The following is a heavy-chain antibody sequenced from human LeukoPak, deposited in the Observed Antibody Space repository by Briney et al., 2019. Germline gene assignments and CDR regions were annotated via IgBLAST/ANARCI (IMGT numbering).Heavy chain of an antibody. CDR2: IIPIFGTA. D-gene: IGHD3-10*01. CDR1: GGTFSSYA. CDR3: ARDPTMVRGVPVWFDP. V-gene: IGHV1-69*01. J-gene: IGHJ5*02. Sequence: PMASVKVSCKASGGTFSSYAISWVRQAPGQGLEWMGGIIPIFGTANYAQKFQGRVTITADESTSTAYMELSSLRSEDTAVYYCARDPTMVRGVPVWFDPWGQGTLVTVSS.